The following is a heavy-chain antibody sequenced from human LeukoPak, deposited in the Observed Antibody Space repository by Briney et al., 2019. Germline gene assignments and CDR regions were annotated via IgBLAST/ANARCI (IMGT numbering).Heavy chain of an antibody. Sequence: PSETLSLTCTVSGGPISSYYWSCIRQPPGKRLEWIGYNYYRGSTNYNPSLKSRVTISVDTSKNQFSLKLSSVTAADTAVYYGARHQYGSGGPWFDPWGQGTLVTVSS. CDR1: GGPISSYY. D-gene: IGHD6-19*01. CDR2: NYYRGST. CDR3: ARHQYGSGGPWFDP. J-gene: IGHJ5*02. V-gene: IGHV4-59*08.